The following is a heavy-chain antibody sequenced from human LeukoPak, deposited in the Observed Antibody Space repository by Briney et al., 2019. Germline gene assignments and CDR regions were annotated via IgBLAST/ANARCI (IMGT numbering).Heavy chain of an antibody. CDR3: ARVEV. CDR2: FSHSGNIGTNYHNGST. J-gene: IGHJ4*02. V-gene: IGHV4-59*12. Sequence: SETLSLTCTVSGGSISSYYWSWIRQPPGKGLEWIGSFSHSGNIGTNYHNGSTYYNPSLKSRVTISVDTSKNQFSLKLRSVTAADSAVYYCARVEVWGQGTLVTVSS. CDR1: GGSISSYY.